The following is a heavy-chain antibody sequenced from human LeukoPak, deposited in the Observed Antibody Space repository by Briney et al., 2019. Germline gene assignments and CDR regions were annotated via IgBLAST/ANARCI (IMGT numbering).Heavy chain of an antibody. CDR1: GYTFTSYG. CDR2: ISAYNGNT. J-gene: IGHJ6*03. CDR3: ARDRSYGYRPYYMDV. Sequence: GASVKVSCKASGYTFTSYGISWVRQAPRQGLEWMGWISAYNGNTNYAQKLQGRVTMTTDTSTSTAYMELRSLRSDDTAVYYCARDRSYGYRPYYMDVWGKGTTVTVSS. D-gene: IGHD5-18*01. V-gene: IGHV1-18*01.